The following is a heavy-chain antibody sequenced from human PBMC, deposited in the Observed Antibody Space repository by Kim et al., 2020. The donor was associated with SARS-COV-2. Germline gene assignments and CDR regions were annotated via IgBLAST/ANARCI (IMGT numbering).Heavy chain of an antibody. D-gene: IGHD1-26*01. CDR2: ISGSGGST. Sequence: GGSLRLSCAASGFTFSSYAMSWVRQAPGKGLEWVSAISGSGGSTYYADSVKGRFTISRDNSKNTLYLQMNSLRAEDTAVYYCAKDLLVYSGSYYFHDYWGQGTLVTVSS. V-gene: IGHV3-23*01. J-gene: IGHJ4*02. CDR3: AKDLLVYSGSYYFHDY. CDR1: GFTFSSYA.